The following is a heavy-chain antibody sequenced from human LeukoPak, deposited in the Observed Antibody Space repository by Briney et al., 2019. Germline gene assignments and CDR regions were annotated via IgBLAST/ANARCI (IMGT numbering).Heavy chain of an antibody. CDR3: ARDAPTSHDYGDHGPPPYYYYGMDV. CDR1: GGSISSGDYY. CDR2: IYYSGST. V-gene: IGHV4-30-4*01. J-gene: IGHJ6*02. Sequence: NPSQTLSLTCTVSGGSISSGDYYWSWIRQPPGKGLEWIGYIYYSGSTYYNPSLKSRVTISVDTSKNQFSLKLSSVTAADTAVYYCARDAPTSHDYGDHGPPPYYYYGMDVWGQGTTVTV. D-gene: IGHD4-17*01.